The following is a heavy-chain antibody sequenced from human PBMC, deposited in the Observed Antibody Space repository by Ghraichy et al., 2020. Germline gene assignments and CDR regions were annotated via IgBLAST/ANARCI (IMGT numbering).Heavy chain of an antibody. CDR1: GFTFSSYS. CDR2: ITCSSRTR. J-gene: IGHJ6*02. Sequence: GGSLRLSCVGSGFTFSSYSMNWVRQSPGKGLEWVSYITCSSRTRFYAASVKGRFTISRDNAQNSLYLQMNSLTDEDTAVYYCARGSTEVRLYYYDGMDVWGQGTTVTVSS. D-gene: IGHD4-23*01. CDR3: ARGSTEVRLYYYDGMDV. V-gene: IGHV3-48*02.